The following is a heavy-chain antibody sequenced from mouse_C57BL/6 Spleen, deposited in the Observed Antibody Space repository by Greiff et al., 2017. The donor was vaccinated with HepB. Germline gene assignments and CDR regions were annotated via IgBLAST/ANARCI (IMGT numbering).Heavy chain of an antibody. CDR2: ISSGGSYT. D-gene: IGHD1-1*01. J-gene: IGHJ4*01. CDR1: GFTFSSYG. CDR3: ARHSGYYGSSGYYYAMDY. Sequence: DVMLVESGGDLVKPGGSLKLSCAASGFTFSSYGMSWVRQTPDKRLEWVATISSGGSYTYYPDSVKGRFTISRDNAKNTLYLQMSSLKSEDTAMYYCARHSGYYGSSGYYYAMDYWGQGTSVTVSS. V-gene: IGHV5-6*02.